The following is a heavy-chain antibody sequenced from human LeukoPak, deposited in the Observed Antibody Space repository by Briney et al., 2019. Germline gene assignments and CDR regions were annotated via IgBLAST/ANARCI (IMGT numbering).Heavy chain of an antibody. J-gene: IGHJ4*02. CDR2: INPNSGGT. CDR3: ARDLWGWGSDYLDY. Sequence: ASVKVSCKASGGTFTGYYMHWVRQAPGQGLEWMGRINPNSGGTNYAQKFQGRVTMTRDTSISTAYMELSRLRSDDTAVYYCARDLWGWGSDYLDYWGQGTLVTVSS. D-gene: IGHD4/OR15-4a*01. V-gene: IGHV1-2*06. CDR1: GGTFTGYY.